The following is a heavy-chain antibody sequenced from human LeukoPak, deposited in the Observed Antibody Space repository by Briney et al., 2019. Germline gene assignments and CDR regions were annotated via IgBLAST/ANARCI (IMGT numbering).Heavy chain of an antibody. D-gene: IGHD3-9*01. CDR3: ARSLTGYYIVDY. CDR1: GFTFSSYW. J-gene: IGHJ4*02. Sequence: GGSLRLSCAASGFTFSSYWMSWVRQAPGKGLEWVANIKQDGSEKYYVGSVKGRLTISRDNAKNSLYLQMNSLRAEDTAVYYCARSLTGYYIVDYWGQGTLVTVSS. CDR2: IKQDGSEK. V-gene: IGHV3-7*01.